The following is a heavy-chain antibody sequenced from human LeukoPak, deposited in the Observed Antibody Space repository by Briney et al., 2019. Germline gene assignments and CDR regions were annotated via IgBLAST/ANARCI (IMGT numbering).Heavy chain of an antibody. CDR1: GFTFSSYA. V-gene: IGHV3-23*01. J-gene: IGHJ4*02. CDR2: ISGSGGST. CDR3: AKVPSNWNPGDY. Sequence: PGASLRLSCAASGFTFSSYAMSWVRQAPGKGLEWVSAISGSGGSTYYADSVKGRFTISRDNSKNTLYLQMNSLRAEDPAVYYCAKVPSNWNPGDYWGQGTLVTVSS. D-gene: IGHD1-20*01.